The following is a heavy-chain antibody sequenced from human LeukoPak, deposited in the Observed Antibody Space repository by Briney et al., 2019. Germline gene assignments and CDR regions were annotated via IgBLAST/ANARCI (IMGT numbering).Heavy chain of an antibody. CDR3: GSSEDGYIDY. CDR1: GFTFSTYA. Sequence: SGGSLRLSCAASGFTFSTYAMHWVRQAPGKGLQWVAVIWYDGINKYYADSVKGRFTISRDNSKNTLYLQMTSLTAEDTAMYYCGSSEDGYIDYWGQGTLVVVSS. V-gene: IGHV3-33*01. CDR2: IWYDGINK. D-gene: IGHD5-24*01. J-gene: IGHJ4*02.